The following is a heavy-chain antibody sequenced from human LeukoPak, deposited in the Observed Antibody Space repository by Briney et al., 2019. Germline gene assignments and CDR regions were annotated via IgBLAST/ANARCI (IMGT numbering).Heavy chain of an antibody. CDR1: GFTFSSYW. V-gene: IGHV3-23*01. J-gene: IGHJ3*02. D-gene: IGHD3-9*01. CDR2: ISDRGDST. CDR3: AKGRWGLTINNFDI. Sequence: GGSLRLSCAASGFTFSSYWMHWVRQAPGKGLEWVSVISDRGDSTHYADSVKGRFTISRDSSKNTLYLQMNSLRGEDTAVYYCAKGRWGLTINNFDIWGQGTMVTVSS.